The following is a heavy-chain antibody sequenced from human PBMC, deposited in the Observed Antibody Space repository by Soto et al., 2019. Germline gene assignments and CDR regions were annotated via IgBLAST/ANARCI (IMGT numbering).Heavy chain of an antibody. J-gene: IGHJ4*02. Sequence: AEPLKSSCKGSGYIFNSYWIGWFRQMPGKGLEWMGIIYPGDSDTRYSPSFQGQVTISADKSISTAYLQWSSLKASDTAMYYCARHEAYGDYPFDYWGQGTLVTVSS. CDR2: IYPGDSDT. D-gene: IGHD4-17*01. CDR3: ARHEAYGDYPFDY. CDR1: GYIFNSYW. V-gene: IGHV5-51*01.